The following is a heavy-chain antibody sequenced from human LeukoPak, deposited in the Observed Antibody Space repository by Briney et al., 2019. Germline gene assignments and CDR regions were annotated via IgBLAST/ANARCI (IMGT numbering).Heavy chain of an antibody. CDR2: IYYSGST. Sequence: NPSETLSLTCTVSGGSISSGDYYWSWIRQPPGKGLEWIGYIYYSGSTYYNPSLKSRVTISVDTSKNQFSLKLSSVTAADTAVYYCARVVINYDSSVYSDEALDYWGQGPLVPVSS. CDR1: GGSISSGDYY. J-gene: IGHJ4*02. V-gene: IGHV4-30-4*01. D-gene: IGHD3-22*01. CDR3: ARVVINYDSSVYSDEALDY.